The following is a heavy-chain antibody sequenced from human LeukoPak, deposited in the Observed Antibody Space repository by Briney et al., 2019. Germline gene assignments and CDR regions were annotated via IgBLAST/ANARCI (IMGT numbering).Heavy chain of an antibody. CDR2: IKEDGSQK. CDR1: GFTFSSYW. CDR3: ANYYNSGPQGDY. J-gene: IGHJ4*02. Sequence: GGSLRLSCVASGFTFSSYWMSWVRQAPGKGLEWVANIKEDGSQKYYVDSVKGRFTVSRDNAKNSLYLQMNSLRVDDTAVNYCANYYNSGPQGDYWGQGTLVTVSS. V-gene: IGHV3-7*01. D-gene: IGHD3-10*01.